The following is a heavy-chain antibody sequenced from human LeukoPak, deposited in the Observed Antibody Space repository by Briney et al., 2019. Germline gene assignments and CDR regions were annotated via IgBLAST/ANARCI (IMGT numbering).Heavy chain of an antibody. CDR3: ARHRGFGDPSKYFDP. D-gene: IGHD3-10*01. CDR1: GGSISRSSYY. CDR2: IYYSGST. Sequence: SETLSLTCTVSGGSISRSSYYWGWIRQPPGKGLEWIGSIYYSGSTYYNPSLKSRVSISVDTSKNQFSLKLSSVTAADTAVYYCARHRGFGDPSKYFDPWGQGTLVTVSS. J-gene: IGHJ5*02. V-gene: IGHV4-39*01.